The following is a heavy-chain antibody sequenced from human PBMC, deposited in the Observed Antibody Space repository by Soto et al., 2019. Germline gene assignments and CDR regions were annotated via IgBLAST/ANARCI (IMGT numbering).Heavy chain of an antibody. Sequence: SETLALPCTVPGGSISNYYWFWIRQPAGKGLEWIGRIYTSGSTNYNPSLKSRLTMSVDTSKNQFSLKLTSVTAADTAVYYCARSYYYDDSPYGLDVWGQGATVTVSS. J-gene: IGHJ6*02. V-gene: IGHV4-4*07. CDR1: GGSISNYY. CDR3: ARSYYYDDSPYGLDV. CDR2: IYTSGST. D-gene: IGHD3-22*01.